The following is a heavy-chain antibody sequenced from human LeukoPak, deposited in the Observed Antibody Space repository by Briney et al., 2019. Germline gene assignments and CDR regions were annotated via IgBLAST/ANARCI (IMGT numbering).Heavy chain of an antibody. CDR3: VKLFEGRMSGSHEN. Sequence: GGSLRLSCSASGFTFNSYAVHWVRQAPGKALQYVSAITSNGGSTYYADSVKRRFTISRDNSKNTLYLQMSGQRAENTAVYYYVKLFEGRMSGSHENWGQGNLVTESS. CDR1: GFTFNSYA. D-gene: IGHD1-26*01. CDR2: ITSNGGST. V-gene: IGHV3-64D*09. J-gene: IGHJ4*02.